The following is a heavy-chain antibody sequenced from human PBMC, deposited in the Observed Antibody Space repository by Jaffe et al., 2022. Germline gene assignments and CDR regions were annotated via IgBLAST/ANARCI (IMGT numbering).Heavy chain of an antibody. CDR2: IKSKTDGGTT. CDR3: TTRYYYGSGKAFDI. CDR1: GFTFSNAW. J-gene: IGHJ3*02. Sequence: EVQLVESGGGLVKPGGSLRLSCAASGFTFSNAWMSWVRQAPGKGLEWVGRIKSKTDGGTTDYAAPVKGRFTISRDDSKNTLYLQMNSLKTEDTAVYYCTTRYYYGSGKAFDIWGQGTMVTVSS. D-gene: IGHD3-10*01. V-gene: IGHV3-15*01.